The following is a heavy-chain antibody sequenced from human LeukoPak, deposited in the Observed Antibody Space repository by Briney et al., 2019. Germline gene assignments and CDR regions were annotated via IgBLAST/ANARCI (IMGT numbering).Heavy chain of an antibody. CDR2: IWYDGSNK. CDR3: ARDLGRPPYHFDY. J-gene: IGHJ4*02. CDR1: GFTFSSYG. V-gene: IGHV3-33*01. D-gene: IGHD6-6*01. Sequence: GGSLRLSCAASGFTFSSYGMHWVRQAPGKGLEWVAVIWYDGSNKYYADSVKGRFTISRDNSKNTLYLQMNSLRAEDTAVYYCARDLGRPPYHFDYWGQGTLVTVSS.